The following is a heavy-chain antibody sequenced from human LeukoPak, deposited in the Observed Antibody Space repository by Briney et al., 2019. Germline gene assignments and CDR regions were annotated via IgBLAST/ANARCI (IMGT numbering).Heavy chain of an antibody. CDR2: ISGSGGST. J-gene: IGHJ6*02. CDR1: GFTFSSYA. V-gene: IGHV3-23*01. D-gene: IGHD6-13*01. Sequence: GALRLSCAASGFTFSSYAMSWVRQAPGKGLEWVSAISGSGGSTYYADSVKGRFTISRDNSKNTLYLQMNSLRAEDTAVYYCAKDGRGSSSWEYYYYGMDVWGQGTLVTVSS. CDR3: AKDGRGSSSWEYYYYGMDV.